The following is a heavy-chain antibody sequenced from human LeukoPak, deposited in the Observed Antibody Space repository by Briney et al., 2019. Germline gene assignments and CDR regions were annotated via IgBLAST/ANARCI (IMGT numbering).Heavy chain of an antibody. CDR1: GGSISSGGYY. V-gene: IGHV4-30-2*01. J-gene: IGHJ5*02. D-gene: IGHD6-19*01. CDR2: IYHSGST. CDR3: ARQWLVRSGYNWFDP. Sequence: SETLSLTCTVSGGSISSGGYYWSWIRQPPGKGLEWIGYIYHSGSTYYNPSLKSRVTISVDRSKNQFSLKLSSVTAADTAVYYCARQWLVRSGYNWFDPWGQGTLVTVSS.